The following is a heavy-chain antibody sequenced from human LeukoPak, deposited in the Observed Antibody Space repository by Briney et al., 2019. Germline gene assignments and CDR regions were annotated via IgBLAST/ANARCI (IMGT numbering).Heavy chain of an antibody. J-gene: IGHJ4*02. V-gene: IGHV2-5*01. D-gene: IGHD3-10*01. CDR2: VYWNDDK. CDR1: GFSLSTSGVG. CDR3: ARTHYGYYPDY. Sequence: SGPTLVKPTQTLTLTCTFSGFSLSTSGVGVGWIRQPPGKALEWLALVYWNDDKRYSPFLMSRLTITKDTSKNQVILTMTNMGPADTATYYCARTHYGYYPDYWGQGTLVTVSS.